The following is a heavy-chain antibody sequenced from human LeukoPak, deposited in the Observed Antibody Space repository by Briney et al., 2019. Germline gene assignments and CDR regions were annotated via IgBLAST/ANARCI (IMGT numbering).Heavy chain of an antibody. V-gene: IGHV4-4*07. CDR1: GGSISSYF. J-gene: IGHJ6*03. Sequence: SETLSLTCFISGGSISSYFWSWVRQPAGKGLEWIGRTYTSGTTNYNTSLMSRVTLSLDTSKNQFSLKLTSVTAADTAVYYCARESGEIGRSMDVWGKGTTVTVSS. CDR2: TYTSGTT. CDR3: ARESGEIGRSMDV. D-gene: IGHD2-15*01.